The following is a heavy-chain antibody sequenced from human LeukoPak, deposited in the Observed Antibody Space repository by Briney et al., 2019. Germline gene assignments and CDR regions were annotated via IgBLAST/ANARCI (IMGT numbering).Heavy chain of an antibody. CDR1: GFTFSSYS. D-gene: IGHD3-10*01. Sequence: GGSLRLSCAASGFTFSSYSMNWVRQAPGKGLEWVSYISVSSNTIYYADSVKGRFTISRDNAKNSLYLQMNSLRAEDTAVYYCARDRDGTQLLSKRRYYYMDVWGKGTTVTVSS. CDR3: ARDRDGTQLLSKRRYYYMDV. J-gene: IGHJ6*03. CDR2: ISVSSNTI. V-gene: IGHV3-48*01.